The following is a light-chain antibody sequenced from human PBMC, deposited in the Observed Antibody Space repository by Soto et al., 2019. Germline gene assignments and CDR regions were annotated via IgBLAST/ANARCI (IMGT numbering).Light chain of an antibody. Sequence: EIVLTHSPGTLSLSPGEKVTVSFSASQSISSTYLAWYQQKPGQAPRLLIFGASSRATGIPDRFSGSGSGTDFTLTISRLEPEDFAVYYCQQSGGSTRTFGQGTKVDIK. J-gene: IGKJ1*01. CDR3: QQSGGSTRT. CDR2: GAS. V-gene: IGKV3-20*01. CDR1: QSISSTY.